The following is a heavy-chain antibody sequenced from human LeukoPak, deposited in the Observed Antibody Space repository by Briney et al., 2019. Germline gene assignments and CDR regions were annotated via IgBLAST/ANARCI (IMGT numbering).Heavy chain of an antibody. CDR1: GFTFSSYG. CDR2: ISYDGSNK. J-gene: IGHJ4*02. Sequence: TGGSLRLSCAASGFTFSSYGMHWVRQAPGKGLEWVAVISYDGSNKYYADSVKGRFTISRDNSKNTLYLQMNSLRAEDTAVYYCAKDSLLGSSVVSGFDYWGQGTLVTVSS. V-gene: IGHV3-30*18. D-gene: IGHD4-23*01. CDR3: AKDSLLGSSVVSGFDY.